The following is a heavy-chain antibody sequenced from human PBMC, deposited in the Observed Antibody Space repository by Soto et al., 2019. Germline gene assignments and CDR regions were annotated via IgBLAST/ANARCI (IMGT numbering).Heavy chain of an antibody. CDR1: GYTFTGYY. V-gene: IGHV1-2*04. J-gene: IGHJ4*02. CDR3: ARGNRNCSSTSCYDQSYYFDY. CDR2: INPNSGGT. D-gene: IGHD2-2*01. Sequence: ASVKVSCKASGYTFTGYYMHWVRQAPGQGLEWMGWINPNSGGTNYAQKFQGWVTMTRDTSISTAYMELSRLRSDDTAVYYCARGNRNCSSTSCYDQSYYFDYWGQGTLVTVS.